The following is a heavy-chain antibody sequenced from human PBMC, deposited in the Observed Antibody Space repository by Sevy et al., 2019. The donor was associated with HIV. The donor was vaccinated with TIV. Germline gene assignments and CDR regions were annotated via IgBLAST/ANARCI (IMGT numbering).Heavy chain of an antibody. V-gene: IGHV3-23*01. J-gene: IGHJ4*02. Sequence: GGSLRLSCAASGFTFSSYVMSWVRQAPGKGLQWVSAVSASGISTYYTDSVKGRFTISRDNSKNMLHMQMNSLRAEDTAVDYCAKVRTDMIPETGNFDYWGQGTLVTVSS. D-gene: IGHD1-1*01. CDR3: AKVRTDMIPETGNFDY. CDR1: GFTFSSYV. CDR2: VSASGIST.